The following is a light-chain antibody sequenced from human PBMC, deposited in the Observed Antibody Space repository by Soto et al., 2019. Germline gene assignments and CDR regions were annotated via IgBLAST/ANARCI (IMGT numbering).Light chain of an antibody. V-gene: IGLV2-8*01. CDR1: SGDIGGYDY. CDR2: EVT. CDR3: SSYAGSNNPYV. J-gene: IGLJ1*01. Sequence: QSVLTQPPSASGSPGQSVTISCTGTSGDIGGYDYVSWYQQHPGKAPKLMIYEVTKRPLGVPDRFSGSKSDNTASLTVSGLQAEDEADYYCSSYAGSNNPYVFGTGTKVTVL.